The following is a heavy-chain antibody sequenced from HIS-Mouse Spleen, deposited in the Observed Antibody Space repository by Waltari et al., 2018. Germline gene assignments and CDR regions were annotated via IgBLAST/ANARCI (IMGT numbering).Heavy chain of an antibody. CDR2: IYWDDDK. J-gene: IGHJ4*02. CDR1: GFSLRTSGVG. V-gene: IGHV2-5*02. Sequence: QITLKESGPTLVKPTQTLTLTCTFSGFSLRTSGVGVGWIRQPPGKALEWLALIYWDDDKRYSPSLKSRLTSTKDTSKNQVVLTVTNMDPVDTASYYCAHLTTKSTVVTPGHYFDYWGQGTLVTVSS. CDR3: AHLTTKSTVVTPGHYFDY. D-gene: IGHD4-17*01.